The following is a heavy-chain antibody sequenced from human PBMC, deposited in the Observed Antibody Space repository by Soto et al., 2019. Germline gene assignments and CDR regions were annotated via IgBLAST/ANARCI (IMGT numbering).Heavy chain of an antibody. J-gene: IGHJ3*01. CDR2: ISYDGANK. V-gene: IGHV3-30-3*01. CDR1: GFTFSNFA. Sequence: QVQLVESGGGVVQPGRSLRLSCAASGFTFSNFAMHWVRQAPGRGLEWVALISYDGANKYYADSVKGRFTISRDNSWNTLYLQMNSLRAEDTAVYYCARDHGSSYAFDVWGQGTMVTVSS. CDR3: ARDHGSSYAFDV. D-gene: IGHD6-6*01.